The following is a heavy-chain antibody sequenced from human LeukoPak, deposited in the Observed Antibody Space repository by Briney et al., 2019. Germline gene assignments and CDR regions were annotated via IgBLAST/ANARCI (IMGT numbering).Heavy chain of an antibody. J-gene: IGHJ4*02. Sequence: GGSLRLSCAASGFTFSSYGMHWVRQAPGKGLEWVAVISYDGSNKYYADSVKGRFTISRDNSKNTLYLQMNSLRAEDTAMYYCATLRGFDYWGQGTLVTVSS. CDR1: GFTFSSYG. D-gene: IGHD3-10*01. V-gene: IGHV3-30*03. CDR3: ATLRGFDY. CDR2: ISYDGSNK.